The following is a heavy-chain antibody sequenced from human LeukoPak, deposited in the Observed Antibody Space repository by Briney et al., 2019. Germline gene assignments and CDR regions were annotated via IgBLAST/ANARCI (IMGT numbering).Heavy chain of an antibody. CDR1: GGSISSGSYY. J-gene: IGHJ6*03. CDR3: ARADYYYYYMDV. CDR2: IYTSGST. V-gene: IGHV4-61*02. Sequence: SETLSLTCTVSGGSISSGSYYWSWIRQPAGKGLEWIGRIYTSGSTNYNPSLKSRVTISVDTSKNQFSLKLSSVTAADTAVYYCARADYYYYYMDVWGKGTTVTISS.